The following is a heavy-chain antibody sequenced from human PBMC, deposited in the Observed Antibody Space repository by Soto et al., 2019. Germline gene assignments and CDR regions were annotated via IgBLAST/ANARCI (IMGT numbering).Heavy chain of an antibody. CDR2: IYYSGST. V-gene: IGHV4-30-4*01. CDR1: GASISSGDYY. J-gene: IGHJ5*02. Sequence: SETLSLTCTVSGASISSGDYYWSWIRQPPGKGLEWIGYIYYSGSTYYNPSLKSRVTISVDTSKNQFSLKLSSVTAADTAVYYCARDHYYGSGSYWVNWFDPWGQGTLVTVSS. CDR3: ARDHYYGSGSYWVNWFDP. D-gene: IGHD3-10*01.